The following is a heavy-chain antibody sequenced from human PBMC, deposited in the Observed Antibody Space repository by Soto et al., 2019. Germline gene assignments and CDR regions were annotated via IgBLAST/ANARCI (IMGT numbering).Heavy chain of an antibody. V-gene: IGHV1-8*01. CDR2: MNPNSGNT. Sequence: ASVKVSCKASGYSFTSYDINWVRQATGQGLEWMGWMNPNSGNTGYAQKFLGRVTMTRDTSTSTLYMEVTSLRSEDTAVYYCARGGHVVVVTAAFDYWGQGTLVTVSS. J-gene: IGHJ4*02. D-gene: IGHD2-21*02. CDR3: ARGGHVVVVTAAFDY. CDR1: GYSFTSYD.